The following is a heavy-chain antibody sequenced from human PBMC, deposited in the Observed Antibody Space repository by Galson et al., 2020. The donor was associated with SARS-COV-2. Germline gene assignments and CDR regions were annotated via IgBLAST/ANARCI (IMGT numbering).Heavy chain of an antibody. CDR1: GGSISSGSYY. Sequence: SETLSLTCTVSGGSISSGSYYWSWIRQPAGKGLEWIGEIYHSGSTNYNPSLKSRVTISVDKSKNQFSLKLSTVAAADTAVYYCASKDYYYYYMDVWGKGTTVTVSS. CDR2: IYHSGST. J-gene: IGHJ6*03. CDR3: ASKDYYYYYMDV. V-gene: IGHV4-61*10.